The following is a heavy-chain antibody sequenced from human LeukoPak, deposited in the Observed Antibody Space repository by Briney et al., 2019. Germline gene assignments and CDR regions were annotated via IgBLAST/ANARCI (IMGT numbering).Heavy chain of an antibody. CDR1: GGSFSGYY. D-gene: IGHD2-8*02. Sequence: SETLSLTCAVYGGSFSGYYWSWIRQPPGKGVEWIGEINHSGSTNYNPSLKSRVTISVDTSKNQFSLKLSSVAAADTAVCYCARVGTGGYYYYYMDVWGKGTTVTVSS. J-gene: IGHJ6*03. V-gene: IGHV4-34*01. CDR2: INHSGST. CDR3: ARVGTGGYYYYYMDV.